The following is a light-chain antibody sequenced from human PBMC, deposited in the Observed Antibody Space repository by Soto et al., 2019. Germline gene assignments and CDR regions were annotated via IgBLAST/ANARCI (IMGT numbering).Light chain of an antibody. CDR2: AAS. J-gene: IGKJ4*02. CDR3: QQCYSRPLT. Sequence: DIQLTQSPSSLSASVGDRATITCRASQTVSSYLHWYRQKPGTAPELLVHAASSLQSGVPSRFSGSGSGTDFTLTISTLQPEDFAAYYCQQCYSRPLTFGGGTKVDIK. CDR1: QTVSSY. V-gene: IGKV1-39*01.